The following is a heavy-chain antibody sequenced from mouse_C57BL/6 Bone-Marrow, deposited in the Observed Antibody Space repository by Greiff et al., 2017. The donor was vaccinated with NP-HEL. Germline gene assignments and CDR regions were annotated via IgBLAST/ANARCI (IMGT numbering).Heavy chain of an antibody. J-gene: IGHJ3*01. CDR2: INPSNGGT. CDR3: ARVYYGISLWFAY. D-gene: IGHD1-1*01. V-gene: IGHV1-53*01. CDR1: GYTFTSYW. Sequence: VQLQQPGTELVKPGASVKLSCKASGYTFTSYWMHWVKQRPGQGLEWIGNINPSNGGTNYNEKFKSKATLTVDKSSSTAYMQLSSLTSEGSAVYYCARVYYGISLWFAYWGQGTLVTVSA.